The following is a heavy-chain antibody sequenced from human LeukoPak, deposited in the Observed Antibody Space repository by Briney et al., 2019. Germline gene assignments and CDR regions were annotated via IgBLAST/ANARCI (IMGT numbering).Heavy chain of an antibody. CDR3: ARDDRDGYNYFAY. CDR1: GFTVSSNY. Sequence: PGGSLRLSCAASGFTVSSNYMSWIRQAPGKGLEWVSVIYSGGSTYYADSVKGRFTISRDNSKNTLYLQMNSLRAEDTAVYYCARDDRDGYNYFAYWGQGTLVTVSS. V-gene: IGHV3-66*01. D-gene: IGHD5-24*01. J-gene: IGHJ4*02. CDR2: IYSGGST.